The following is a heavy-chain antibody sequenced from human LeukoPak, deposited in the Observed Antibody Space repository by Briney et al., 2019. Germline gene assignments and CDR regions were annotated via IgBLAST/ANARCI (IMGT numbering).Heavy chain of an antibody. CDR3: ARSHDFWSGYS. D-gene: IGHD3-3*01. J-gene: IGHJ4*02. CDR1: GGSVSVSSGSYY. Sequence: PSETLSLTCTVSGGSVSVSSGSYYWSWIRQPPGKGLEWIGYIYYTGSTNYNPSLKSRVTISSDTSKNQFSLKLSSVPAADTAVYYCARSHDFWSGYSWGQGTLVTVSS. V-gene: IGHV4-61*01. CDR2: IYYTGST.